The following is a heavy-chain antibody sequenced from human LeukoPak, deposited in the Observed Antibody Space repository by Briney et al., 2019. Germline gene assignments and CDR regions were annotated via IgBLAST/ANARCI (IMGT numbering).Heavy chain of an antibody. CDR2: INQDGSEI. Sequence: GGSLRLSCVDSGFILRRQLMYWVRQAPGKGLEWVANINQDGSEIYYVDSVKGRFTISRDSAKNSLFLEMKRLRAEDTGVYYCAQGDAIDVWGQGTTVTVS. CDR3: AQGDAIDV. V-gene: IGHV3-7*01. D-gene: IGHD3-16*01. CDR1: GFILRRQL. J-gene: IGHJ6*02.